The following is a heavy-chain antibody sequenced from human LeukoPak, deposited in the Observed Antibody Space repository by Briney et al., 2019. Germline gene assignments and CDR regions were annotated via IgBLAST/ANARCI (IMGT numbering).Heavy chain of an antibody. D-gene: IGHD5-24*01. CDR3: ARGQRSDYNYLPGY. CDR1: GYTFKKCY. Sequence: APVKVSCKASGYTFKKCYVHWVRQAPGEGLEWMGMINPSDGSTDYAQNFQGRVTMTSDTSTSTVYMDLSSLRSEDTAVYFCARGQRSDYNYLPGYWGQGTLVTVSS. J-gene: IGHJ4*02. V-gene: IGHV1-46*02. CDR2: INPSDGST.